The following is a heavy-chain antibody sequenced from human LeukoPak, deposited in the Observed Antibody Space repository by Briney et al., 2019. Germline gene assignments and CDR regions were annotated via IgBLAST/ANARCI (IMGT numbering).Heavy chain of an antibody. Sequence: TGGSLRLSCAASGFTLSSYGMHWVRQAPGKGLEWVAVISYDGSNKYYADSVKGRFTISRDNSKNTLYLQMNSLRAEDTAVYYCAKASEFGTSSPYHYFDYWGQGTLVTVSS. CDR2: ISYDGSNK. CDR3: AKASEFGTSSPYHYFDY. CDR1: GFTLSSYG. V-gene: IGHV3-30*18. D-gene: IGHD2-2*01. J-gene: IGHJ4*02.